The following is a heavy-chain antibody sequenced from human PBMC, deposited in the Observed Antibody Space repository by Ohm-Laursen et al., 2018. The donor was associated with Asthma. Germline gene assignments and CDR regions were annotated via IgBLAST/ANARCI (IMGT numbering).Heavy chain of an antibody. CDR3: ARDSGGYSSSYDIDY. D-gene: IGHD6-13*01. CDR1: GFTFSSYS. V-gene: IGHV3-48*01. Sequence: SLRLSCSASGFTFSSYSMNWVRQAPGKGLEWVSHITSYSSTTYYADSVKGRFTISRDNAKNSLYLQMNSLRAQDTAVYYCARDSGGYSSSYDIDYWGQGTLVTVSS. J-gene: IGHJ4*02. CDR2: ITSYSSTT.